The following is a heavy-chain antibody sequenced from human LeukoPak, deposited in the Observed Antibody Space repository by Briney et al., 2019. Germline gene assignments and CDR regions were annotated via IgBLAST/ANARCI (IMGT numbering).Heavy chain of an antibody. D-gene: IGHD5-12*01. J-gene: IGHJ4*02. CDR2: ISSSSSTI. Sequence: GGSLRLSCAASGFTFSSYSMLWVRQAPGKGLEWVSYISSSSSTIYYADSVKGRFTISRDNSKNTLYLQMNSLRAEDTAVYYCARELLVATIDYWGQGTLVTVSS. CDR3: ARELLVATIDY. CDR1: GFTFSSYS. V-gene: IGHV3-48*01.